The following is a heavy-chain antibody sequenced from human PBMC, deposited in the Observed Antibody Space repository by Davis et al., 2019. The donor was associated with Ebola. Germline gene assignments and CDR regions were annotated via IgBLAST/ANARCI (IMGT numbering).Heavy chain of an antibody. CDR1: GFTFSSYW. CDR2: IKQDGSEK. Sequence: GGSLRLSCAASGFTFSSYWMSWVRQAPGKGLEWVAKIKQDGSEKYYVDSVKGRFTISRDNAKNSLYLQMNSLRAEDTAVYYCARAWDGSGSYGSLFYYYGMDVWGQGTTVTVSS. D-gene: IGHD3-10*01. CDR3: ARAWDGSGSYGSLFYYYGMDV. V-gene: IGHV3-7*03. J-gene: IGHJ6*02.